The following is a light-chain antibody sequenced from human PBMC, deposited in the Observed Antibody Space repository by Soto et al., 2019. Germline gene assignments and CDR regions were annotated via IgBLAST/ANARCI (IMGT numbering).Light chain of an antibody. CDR2: DAS. V-gene: IGKV1-5*01. J-gene: IGKJ1*01. CDR1: QSISSW. Sequence: DIQMTQSPSTLSATAGDRVTITCRASQSISSWLAWYQEKPGKAPNLLIYDASSLESGVPSRFSGSGSGTEFTLTISSLQPDDFATYYCQDYSPYSWTFGQGTKVDIK. CDR3: QDYSPYSWT.